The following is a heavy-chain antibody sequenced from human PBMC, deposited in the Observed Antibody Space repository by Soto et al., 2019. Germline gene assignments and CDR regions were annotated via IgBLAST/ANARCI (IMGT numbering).Heavy chain of an antibody. CDR3: ARDRMVTMVRGVIRSLDY. V-gene: IGHV4-30-4*01. Sequence: SETLSLTCTVSGGSISSGDYYWSWIRQPPGKGLEWIGYINYSGSTNYNPSLKSRVTISVDTSKNQFSLKLSSVTAADTAVYYCARDRMVTMVRGVIRSLDYWGQGTLVTVSS. CDR1: GGSISSGDYY. J-gene: IGHJ4*02. D-gene: IGHD3-10*01. CDR2: INYSGST.